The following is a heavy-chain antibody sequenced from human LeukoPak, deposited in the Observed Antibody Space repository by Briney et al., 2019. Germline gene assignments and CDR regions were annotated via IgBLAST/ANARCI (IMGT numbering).Heavy chain of an antibody. V-gene: IGHV4-59*11. J-gene: IGHJ4*02. Sequence: SETLSLTCTVSGGSMSSHYWSWIRQPPGKGLEWIGYIYYSGSTNYNPSLKSRVTISVDTSKNQFSLKLSSVTAADTAVYYCARSSAYYDYVWGSYRPRYYFDYWGQGTLVTVSS. CDR3: ARSSAYYDYVWGSYRPRYYFDY. D-gene: IGHD3-16*01. CDR1: GGSMSSHY. CDR2: IYYSGST.